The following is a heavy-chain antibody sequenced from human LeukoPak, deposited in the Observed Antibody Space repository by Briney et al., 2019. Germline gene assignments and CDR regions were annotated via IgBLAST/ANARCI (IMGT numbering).Heavy chain of an antibody. CDR3: ARALWELPCDY. CDR2: ISTSSSTI. V-gene: IGHV3-48*01. Sequence: PGGSLRLSCAASGFTFSSYSMNWVRQAPGKGLEWVSYISTSSSTIYYADSVKGRFTISRDNAKNSLYLQMNNLRAEDTAVYFCARALWELPCDYWGQGTLVTVSS. CDR1: GFTFSSYS. D-gene: IGHD1-26*01. J-gene: IGHJ4*01.